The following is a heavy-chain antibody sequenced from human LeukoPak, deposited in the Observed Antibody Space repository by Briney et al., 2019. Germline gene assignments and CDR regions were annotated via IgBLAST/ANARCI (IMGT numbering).Heavy chain of an antibody. CDR3: AREKGDQLLSSNYYMDV. V-gene: IGHV3-48*02. CDR2: ISSSSSTI. D-gene: IGHD2-2*01. J-gene: IGHJ6*03. CDR1: GFTFSSYS. Sequence: KPGVSLRLSCAASGFTFSSYSMNWVRQAPGKGLEWVSYISSSSSTIYYADSVKGRFTISRDNAKNSLYLQMNSLRDEDTAVYYCAREKGDQLLSSNYYMDVWGKGTTVTVSS.